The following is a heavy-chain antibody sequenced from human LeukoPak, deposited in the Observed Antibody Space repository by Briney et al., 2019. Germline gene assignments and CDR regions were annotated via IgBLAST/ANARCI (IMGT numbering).Heavy chain of an antibody. Sequence: SGTLSLTCAVSGGSISSGDYYWSWIRQPPGKGLEWIGYIYYSGSTYYNPSLKSRVTISVDTSKNQFSLKLSSVTAADTAVYYCARDIYYDSSGLDYWGQGTLVTVSS. CDR1: GGSISSGDYY. J-gene: IGHJ4*02. V-gene: IGHV4-30-4*01. CDR2: IYYSGST. CDR3: ARDIYYDSSGLDY. D-gene: IGHD3-22*01.